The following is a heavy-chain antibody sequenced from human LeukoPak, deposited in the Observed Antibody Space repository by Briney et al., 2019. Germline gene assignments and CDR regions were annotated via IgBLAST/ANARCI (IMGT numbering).Heavy chain of an antibody. V-gene: IGHV4-34*01. Sequence: SETLSLTCTVSGGSISNYYWSWIRQPPGKGLEYIGEINHSGSTNYNPSLKSRVTISVDTSKNQLSLKLRSVIAADTAVYYCARGPFRAAALLGYWGQGTLVTVSS. D-gene: IGHD6-13*01. J-gene: IGHJ4*02. CDR1: GGSISNYY. CDR3: ARGPFRAAALLGY. CDR2: INHSGST.